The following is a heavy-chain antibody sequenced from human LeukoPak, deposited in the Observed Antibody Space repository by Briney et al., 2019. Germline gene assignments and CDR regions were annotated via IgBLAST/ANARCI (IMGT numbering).Heavy chain of an antibody. D-gene: IGHD5-24*01. J-gene: IGHJ3*02. CDR3: ARESAEGYNDAFDI. Sequence: NPGGSLRLSCAASGFTFSRYWMHWVRQAPGKGPVWVARINSDGSNTANADSVKGRFTISRDNTKNTLILQMNSLRAEDTAVYYCARESAEGYNDAFDIWGQGTLVTVAP. CDR2: INSDGSNT. V-gene: IGHV3-74*03. CDR1: GFTFSRYW.